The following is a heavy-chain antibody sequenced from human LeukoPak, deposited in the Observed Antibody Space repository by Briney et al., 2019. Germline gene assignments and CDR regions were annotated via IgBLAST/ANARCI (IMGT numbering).Heavy chain of an antibody. CDR2: IRSRIGYI. CDR3: ARGNSNYHDSSGYYPNPHFDY. V-gene: IGHV3-21*01. CDR1: GFSFSSHN. J-gene: IGHJ4*02. D-gene: IGHD3-22*01. Sequence: GGSLRLSCAAAGFSFSSHNMNCVRQAPGEVMEWVASIRSRIGYIYYADSLKGRFTISRDNAKNSLYLQMNSLRAEGTAVYYCARGNSNYHDSSGYYPNPHFDYWGQGTLVTVSS.